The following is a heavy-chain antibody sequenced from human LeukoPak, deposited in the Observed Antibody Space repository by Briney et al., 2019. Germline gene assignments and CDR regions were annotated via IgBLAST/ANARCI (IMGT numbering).Heavy chain of an antibody. V-gene: IGHV3-7*01. Sequence: GGSLRLSCAASGFTFSSYWMSWVRQAPGKGLEWVANIKQDGSEKYYVDSVKGRFTISRDNAKNSLYLQMNSLRAEDTAVYYCARSPPSDLGYMDVWGKGTTVTISS. J-gene: IGHJ6*03. CDR2: IKQDGSEK. CDR1: GFTFSSYW. CDR3: ARSPPSDLGYMDV.